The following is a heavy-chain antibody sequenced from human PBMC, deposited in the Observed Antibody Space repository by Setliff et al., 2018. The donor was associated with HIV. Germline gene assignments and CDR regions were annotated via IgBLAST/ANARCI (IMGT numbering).Heavy chain of an antibody. CDR1: GFTFRTEI. CDR3: AREMTSVSTLVTWLDP. CDR2: ISASSSYI. D-gene: IGHD4-4*01. V-gene: IGHV3-21*01. Sequence: GESLRLSCEASGFTFRTEIMNWVRQSPGKGLEWISYISASSSYIHYADSVRGRFTVSRDNSNNILYLQMDDLTAGDTAIYYCAREMTSVSTLVTWLDPWGQGTQVTVSS. J-gene: IGHJ5*02.